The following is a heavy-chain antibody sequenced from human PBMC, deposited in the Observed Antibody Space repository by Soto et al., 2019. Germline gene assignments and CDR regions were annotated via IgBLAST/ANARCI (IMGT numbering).Heavy chain of an antibody. CDR3: ARAPVYTHGDAFDI. CDR1: GFTFSSYT. D-gene: IGHD5-18*01. J-gene: IGHJ3*02. CDR2: ISGSGRTT. Sequence: GGSLRLSCAATGFTFSSYTINWVRQAPGKGLEWVSYISGSGRTTYYADSVKGRFTISRDNAKNSVSLQLSSLRDEDAAVYYCARAPVYTHGDAFDIWGQGTMVTVSS. V-gene: IGHV3-48*02.